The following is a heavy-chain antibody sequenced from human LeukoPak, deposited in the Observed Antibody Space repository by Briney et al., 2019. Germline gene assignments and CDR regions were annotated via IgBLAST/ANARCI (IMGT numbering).Heavy chain of an antibody. CDR3: AREHGDYLLDY. J-gene: IGHJ4*02. V-gene: IGHV1-46*01. CDR2: INPSGGST. Sequence: ASVKVSCKASGYTFTSYYMHWVRQAPGQGLEWMGIINPSGGSTSYAQKFQGRVTMTRDTSTSTVYMELSSLRTEDTAVYYCAREHGDYLLDYWGQGTLVTVSS. D-gene: IGHD4-17*01. CDR1: GYTFTSYY.